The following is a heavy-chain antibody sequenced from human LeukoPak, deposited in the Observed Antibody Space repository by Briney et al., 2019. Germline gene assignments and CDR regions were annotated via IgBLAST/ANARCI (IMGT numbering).Heavy chain of an antibody. V-gene: IGHV4-31*03. Sequence: SQTLSLTCTVSGGSISSGGYYWSWIRQHPGKGLEWIGYIYYSGSTYYNPSLKSRVTISVDTSKNQFSLKLSSVTAADTAVYYCARKRTIAVAGLDYWGQGTLVTVSS. J-gene: IGHJ4*02. CDR3: ARKRTIAVAGLDY. CDR1: GGSISSGGYY. D-gene: IGHD6-19*01. CDR2: IYYSGST.